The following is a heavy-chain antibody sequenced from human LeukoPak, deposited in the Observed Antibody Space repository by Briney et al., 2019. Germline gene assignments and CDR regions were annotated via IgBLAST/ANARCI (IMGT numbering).Heavy chain of an antibody. D-gene: IGHD3-3*01. Sequence: GGSLRLSCAASGFTFSSYSMNWVRQAPGKGLEWVSYISSSSSTIYYADSVKGRFTISRDNAKNSLYLQMNSLRAEDTAVYYCARDVWDDFWSGYYTFDYWGQGTLVTVSS. CDR3: ARDVWDDFWSGYYTFDY. CDR2: ISSSSSTI. CDR1: GFTFSSYS. V-gene: IGHV3-48*01. J-gene: IGHJ4*02.